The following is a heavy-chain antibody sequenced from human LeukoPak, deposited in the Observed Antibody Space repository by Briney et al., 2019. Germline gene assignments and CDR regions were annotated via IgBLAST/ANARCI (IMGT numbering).Heavy chain of an antibody. J-gene: IGHJ5*02. CDR2: ISAYNGNT. CDR1: GYTFTSYG. Sequence: ASVKVSCKASGYTFTSYGISWVRQAPGQGLEWMGWISAYNGNTNYAQKLQGRVTMTTDTSTSTAYMELRSLRSDDTAVYYCARMGLGSSSWYWFDPWGQGTLVTVSS. D-gene: IGHD6-13*01. CDR3: ARMGLGSSSWYWFDP. V-gene: IGHV1-18*01.